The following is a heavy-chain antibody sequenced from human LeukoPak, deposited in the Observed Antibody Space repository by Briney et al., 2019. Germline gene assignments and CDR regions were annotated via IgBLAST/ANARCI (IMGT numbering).Heavy chain of an antibody. D-gene: IGHD6-6*01. J-gene: IGHJ4*02. CDR3: AKLSIAARQGSGY. CDR2: IYHSGST. CDR1: GYSISSGYY. Sequence: TSETLSLTCAVSGYSISSGYYWGWIRQPPGKGLEWIGSIYHSGSTYYNPSLKSRVTISVDTSKNQFSLKLSSVTAADTAVYYCAKLSIAARQGSGYWGQGTLVTVSS. V-gene: IGHV4-38-2*01.